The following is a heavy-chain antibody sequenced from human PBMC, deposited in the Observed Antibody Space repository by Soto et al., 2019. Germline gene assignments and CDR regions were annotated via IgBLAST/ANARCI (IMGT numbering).Heavy chain of an antibody. V-gene: IGHV4-34*01. CDR2: INHSGST. Sequence: SETLSLTCAVYGGSFSCYYWSWIRQPPGKGLEWIGEINHSGSTNYNPSLKSRVTISVDTSKNQFSLKLSSVTAADTAVYYCARGRIRFLEWTAPGGWFDPWGQGTLVTVSS. CDR3: ARGRIRFLEWTAPGGWFDP. D-gene: IGHD3-3*01. J-gene: IGHJ5*02. CDR1: GGSFSCYY.